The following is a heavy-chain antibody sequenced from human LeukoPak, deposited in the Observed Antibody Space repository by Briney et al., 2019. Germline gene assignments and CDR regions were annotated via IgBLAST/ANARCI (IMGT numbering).Heavy chain of an antibody. V-gene: IGHV4-61*08. J-gene: IGHJ4*02. Sequence: SETLSLTCTVSGGSISSGGYYWSWIRQPPGKGLEWIGYIYYSGSTNYNPSLKSRVTISVDTSKNQFSLKLSSVTAADTAVYYCARGAGVRGVPHDYWGQGTLVTVSS. CDR1: GGSISSGGYY. CDR3: ARGAGVRGVPHDY. D-gene: IGHD3-10*01. CDR2: IYYSGST.